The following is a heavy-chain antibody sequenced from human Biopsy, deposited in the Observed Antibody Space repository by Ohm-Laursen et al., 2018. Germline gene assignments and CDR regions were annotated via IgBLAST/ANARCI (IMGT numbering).Heavy chain of an antibody. CDR2: ISYSGTT. V-gene: IGHV4-31*01. CDR3: ARGVPHYDGSGFPLAGYWYFDL. Sequence: SQTLSLTCTVSGGSIGGGEYYWNWIRQHPGKGLEWIGLISYSGTTFYNPSLESLLTISIDTSKNHLSLNLRSVTAADAAVYYCARGVPHYDGSGFPLAGYWYFDLWGRGTLGTVSS. CDR1: GGSIGGGEYY. J-gene: IGHJ2*01. D-gene: IGHD3-22*01.